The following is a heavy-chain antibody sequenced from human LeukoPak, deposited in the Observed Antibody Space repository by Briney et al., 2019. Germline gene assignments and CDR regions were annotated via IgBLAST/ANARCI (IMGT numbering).Heavy chain of an antibody. CDR3: ARDGGWRLLDY. J-gene: IGHJ4*02. D-gene: IGHD6-25*01. CDR2: IGGDGTRK. V-gene: IGHV3-7*01. CDR1: GLTFGSQW. Sequence: GGSLRLSCVASGLTFGSQWMTWVRQAPGKGLEWLANIGGDGTRKFYEDSVKGRFTISRDNAESSLYLQMNNLRVEDTAVYYCARDGGWRLLDYWGRGTQVTVSS.